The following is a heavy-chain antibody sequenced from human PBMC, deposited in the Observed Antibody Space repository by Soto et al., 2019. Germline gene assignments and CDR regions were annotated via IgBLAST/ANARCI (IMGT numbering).Heavy chain of an antibody. CDR3: ARHHDY. CDR1: GGSISSYY. J-gene: IGHJ4*02. CDR2: IYYSGST. Sequence: QVQLQESGPGLVKPSETLSLTCTVSGGSISSYYWSWIRQPPGKGLEWIGYIYYSGSTNSNPALKSRVTISVDTSKNQFSLKLSSVTAADTAVYYCARHHDYWGQGTLVTVSS. V-gene: IGHV4-59*08.